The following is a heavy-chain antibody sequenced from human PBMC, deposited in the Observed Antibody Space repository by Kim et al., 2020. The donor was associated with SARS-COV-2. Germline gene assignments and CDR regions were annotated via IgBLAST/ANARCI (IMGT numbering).Heavy chain of an antibody. V-gene: IGHV3-48*02. CDR2: ISSSSSTI. Sequence: GGSLRLSCAASGFTFSSYSMNWVRQAPGKGLEWVSYISSSSSTIYYADSVKGRFTISRDNAKNSLYLQMNSLRDEDTAVYYCARDTNYDFWSGYSAAFDIWGRGTMVTVSS. CDR3: ARDTNYDFWSGYSAAFDI. J-gene: IGHJ3*02. CDR1: GFTFSSYS. D-gene: IGHD3-3*01.